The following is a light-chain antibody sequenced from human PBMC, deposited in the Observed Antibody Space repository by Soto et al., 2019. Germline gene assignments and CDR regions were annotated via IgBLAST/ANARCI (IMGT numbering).Light chain of an antibody. V-gene: IGKV3-20*01. CDR3: QQNDSLPIT. J-gene: IGKJ5*01. CDR2: SAS. Sequence: EIVLTQSPGTLSLSPGERATLSCGGSQGLSGAYLAWFQQKPGQAPRLLIYSASNRAAGIPERFSGSGSGTDFTLTISRLEPEDFAVYYCQQNDSLPITFGQGTRLEIK. CDR1: QGLSGAY.